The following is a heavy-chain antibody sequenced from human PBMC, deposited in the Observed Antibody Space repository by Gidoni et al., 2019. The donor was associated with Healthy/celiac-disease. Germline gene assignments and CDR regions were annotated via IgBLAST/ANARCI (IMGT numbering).Heavy chain of an antibody. D-gene: IGHD1-26*01. CDR2: IYYSGST. CDR3: ARQGVGSVDAFDI. J-gene: IGHJ3*02. Sequence: QVQLQESGPGLVKPSETLSLTCTVSGGSISSYYWSWIRQPPGKGLEWIGYIYYSGSTNYNPSLKSRVTISVDTSKNQFSLKLSSVTAADTAVYYCARQGVGSVDAFDIWGQGTMVTVSS. CDR1: GGSISSYY. V-gene: IGHV4-59*08.